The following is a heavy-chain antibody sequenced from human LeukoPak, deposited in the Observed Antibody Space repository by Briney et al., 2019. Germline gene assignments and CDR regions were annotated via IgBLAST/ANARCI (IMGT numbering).Heavy chain of an antibody. CDR1: GFTFSSYS. CDR3: ASDQIAAAGVFDY. J-gene: IGHJ4*02. Sequence: PGGSLRLSCAASGFTFSSYSMNWVRQAPGKGLEWVSYISSSSSTIYYADSVKGRFTISRDNAKNSLYLQMNSLRAEDTAVYYCASDQIAAAGVFDYWGQGTLVTVSS. CDR2: ISSSSSTI. D-gene: IGHD6-13*01. V-gene: IGHV3-48*04.